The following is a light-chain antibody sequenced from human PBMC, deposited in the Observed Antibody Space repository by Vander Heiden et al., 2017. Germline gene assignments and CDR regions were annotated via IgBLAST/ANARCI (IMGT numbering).Light chain of an antibody. CDR1: QSVNSY. CDR2: AAS. Sequence: DIQMTQSPSSLSASVGDRVTITCRASQSVNSYLNWYQQKPGKAPKLLIFAASSLQSAVPSRFSGSGSGTDFTLTISSLQPEDFATYYCQQSYSNPQTFGQGTKREIK. CDR3: QQSYSNPQT. J-gene: IGKJ2*01. V-gene: IGKV1-39*01.